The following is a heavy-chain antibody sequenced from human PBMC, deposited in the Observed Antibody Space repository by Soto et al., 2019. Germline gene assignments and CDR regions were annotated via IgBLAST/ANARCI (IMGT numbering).Heavy chain of an antibody. Sequence: QLQLQESGPGLVKPSETLSLTSTVSGGSITSSSYYWGLIRQPPGKGLEWIGNIYYSGSTYYNPSLKSRVTISVDTSKTQFSLKLSSVTAADTAVYYSMLGSGWKDFDYWGQATLVTVSS. J-gene: IGHJ4*02. V-gene: IGHV4-39*01. CDR1: GGSITSSSYY. CDR2: IYYSGST. CDR3: MLGSGWKDFDY. D-gene: IGHD3-16*01.